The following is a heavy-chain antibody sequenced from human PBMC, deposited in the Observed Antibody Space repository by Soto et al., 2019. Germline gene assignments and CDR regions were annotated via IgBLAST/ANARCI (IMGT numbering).Heavy chain of an antibody. CDR2: ISFDGSKK. J-gene: IGHJ4*02. Sequence: QVQLVESGGGVVQPGRSLRLSCEASGFTFRSYAMHWVRLTPGKGLEWVALISFDGSKKQYADSVKGRFTISRDNSKSTLSLQMNSLTIQDTAVYYCERSGSSFPFDHWGQGTLVPVSS. D-gene: IGHD1-26*01. V-gene: IGHV3-30*04. CDR1: GFTFRSYA. CDR3: ERSGSSFPFDH.